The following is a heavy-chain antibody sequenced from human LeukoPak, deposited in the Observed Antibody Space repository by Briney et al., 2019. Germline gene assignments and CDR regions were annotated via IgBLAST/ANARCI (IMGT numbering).Heavy chain of an antibody. V-gene: IGHV4-59*12. J-gene: IGHJ3*02. CDR1: AGSISSYY. D-gene: IGHD5-24*01. Sequence: NPSETLSLTCTVSAGSISSYYWTWIRQPPGKGLEWIGYIYYSGSTNYNPSLNSRVTISLDKSKNQFSLRLTSVTAADTAVYYCAKSREEIRGLDAFDIWGQGTMVTVSS. CDR2: IYYSGST. CDR3: AKSREEIRGLDAFDI.